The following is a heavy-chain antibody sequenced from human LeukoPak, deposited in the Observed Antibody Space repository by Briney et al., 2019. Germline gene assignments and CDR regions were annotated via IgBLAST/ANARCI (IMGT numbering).Heavy chain of an antibody. CDR3: ARELYYDILTGYAIDY. V-gene: IGHV1-46*01. Sequence: GASVKVSCKASGYTFTSYYMHWVRQAPGQGLEWMGIINPSGGSASYAQKFQGRVTMTRDMSTSTVYMELSSLRSEDTAVYYCARELYYDILTGYAIDYWGQGTLVTVSS. D-gene: IGHD3-9*01. J-gene: IGHJ4*02. CDR2: INPSGGSA. CDR1: GYTFTSYY.